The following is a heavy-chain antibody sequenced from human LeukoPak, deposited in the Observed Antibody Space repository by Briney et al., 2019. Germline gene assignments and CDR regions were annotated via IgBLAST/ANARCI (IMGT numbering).Heavy chain of an antibody. CDR1: GYSISSGYF. CDR3: ARETTRDRFMDV. D-gene: IGHD4-17*01. J-gene: IGHJ6*03. V-gene: IGHV4-38-2*02. CDR2: IYHSGST. Sequence: SETLSLTCTVSGYSISSGYFWGWIRQPPGKGLEWIGSIYHSGSTSYNPSLKSRVTVSVDTSKNQFSLKVTSVTAADTAVYYCARETTRDRFMDVWGKGTTVTVSS.